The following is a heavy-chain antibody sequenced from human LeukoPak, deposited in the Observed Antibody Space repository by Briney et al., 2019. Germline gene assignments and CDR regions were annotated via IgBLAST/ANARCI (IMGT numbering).Heavy chain of an antibody. CDR2: INPSGTGT. D-gene: IGHD1-26*01. J-gene: IGHJ4*02. Sequence: GASVKVSCKASGYTITNNYMHWVRQAPGQGLEWMGVINPSGTGTSYAQKFQGRITMSRDTSTSTVYMELSSLRSEDTAVYYCARDSERYSGSYAFDYWGQGTLVTVSS. CDR3: ARDSERYSGSYAFDY. V-gene: IGHV1-46*01. CDR1: GYTITNNY.